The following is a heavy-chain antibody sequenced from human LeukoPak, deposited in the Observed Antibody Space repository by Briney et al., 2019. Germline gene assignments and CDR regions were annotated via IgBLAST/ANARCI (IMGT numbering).Heavy chain of an antibody. CDR2: ISGSRSYI. CDR3: AKDERNWNYNLASQTYD. D-gene: IGHD1-7*01. J-gene: IGHJ4*02. CDR1: GFTFSSFG. Sequence: GGSLRLSCAASGFTFSSFGMNWVRQAPGKGLEWVSFISGSRSYIYYADSVKGRFTISRDNAKKSLYLQMNSLRAEDTAVYYCAKDERNWNYNLASQTYDWGQGTLVTVSS. V-gene: IGHV3-21*04.